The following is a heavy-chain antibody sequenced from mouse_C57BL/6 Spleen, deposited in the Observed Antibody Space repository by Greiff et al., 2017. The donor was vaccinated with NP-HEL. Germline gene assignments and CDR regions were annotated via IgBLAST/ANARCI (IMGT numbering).Heavy chain of an antibody. CDR1: GFSFNTYA. V-gene: IGHV10-1*01. CDR3: VRQGLLYYAMDY. J-gene: IGHJ4*01. Sequence: VKLMESGGGLVQPKGSLKLSCAASGFSFNTYAMNWVRQAPGKGLEWVARIRSKSNNYATYYADSVKDRFTISRDDSESMLYLQMNNLKTEDTAMYYCVRQGLLYYAMDYWGQGTSVTVSS. D-gene: IGHD2-3*01. CDR2: IRSKSNNYAT.